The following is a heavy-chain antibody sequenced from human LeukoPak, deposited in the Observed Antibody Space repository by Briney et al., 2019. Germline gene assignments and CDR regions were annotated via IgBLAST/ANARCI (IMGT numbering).Heavy chain of an antibody. CDR2: ISYDGSNK. CDR1: GFTFSSYG. J-gene: IGHJ5*02. Sequence: GGSLRLSCAASGFTFSSYGMHWVRQAPGKGLEWVAVISYDGSNKYYADSVKGRFTISRDNSKNTLYLQMNSLRAEDTAVYYCASLIAAAGPQSNWFDPWGQETLVTVSS. D-gene: IGHD6-13*01. CDR3: ASLIAAAGPQSNWFDP. V-gene: IGHV3-30*03.